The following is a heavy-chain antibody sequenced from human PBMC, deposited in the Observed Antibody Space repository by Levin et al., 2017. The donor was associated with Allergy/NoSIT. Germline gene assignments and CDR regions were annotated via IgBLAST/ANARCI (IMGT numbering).Heavy chain of an antibody. D-gene: IGHD1-26*01. Sequence: KASETLSLTCTVSGASISSGIYYWSWIRQHPGKGLEWIGYIYYHGSAYYNPSLKSRITISVDTSKNQFSLKLSSVTAADTAVYFCARSGCWTRGFDYWGQGTLVTVSS. J-gene: IGHJ4*02. CDR1: GASISSGIYY. CDR3: ARSGCWTRGFDY. V-gene: IGHV4-31*03. CDR2: IYYHGSA.